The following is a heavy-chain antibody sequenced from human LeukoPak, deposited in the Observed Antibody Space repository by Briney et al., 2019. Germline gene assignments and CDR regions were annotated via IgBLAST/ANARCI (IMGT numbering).Heavy chain of an antibody. CDR3: AREGYSSGYIDY. D-gene: IGHD3-22*01. CDR2: INSDGSST. CDR1: GFTFSSYW. V-gene: IGHV3-74*01. J-gene: IGHJ4*02. Sequence: GGSLRLSCAASGFTFSSYWMHWVRQAPGKGLVWVSRINSDGSSTSYADSVKGRFTISRDNAKNALYLQMNSLRAEDTAVYYCAREGYSSGYIDYWGQGTLVTVSS.